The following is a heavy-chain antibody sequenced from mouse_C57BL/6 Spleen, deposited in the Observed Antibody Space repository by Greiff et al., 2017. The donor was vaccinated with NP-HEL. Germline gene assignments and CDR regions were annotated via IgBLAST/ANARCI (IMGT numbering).Heavy chain of an antibody. D-gene: IGHD3-2*02. V-gene: IGHV3-6*01. CDR3: ARDRAQATDY. J-gene: IGHJ2*01. CDR2: ISYDGSN. CDR1: GYSITSGYY. Sequence: EVQLVESGPGLVKPSQSLSLTCSVTGYSITSGYYWNWIRQFPGNKLEWMGYISYDGSNNYNPSLKNRISITRDTSKNQFFLKLNSVTTEDTATYYCARDRAQATDYWGQGTTLTVSS.